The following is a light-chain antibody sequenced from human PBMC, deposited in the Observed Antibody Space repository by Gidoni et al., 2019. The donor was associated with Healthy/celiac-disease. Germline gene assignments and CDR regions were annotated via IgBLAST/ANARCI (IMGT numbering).Light chain of an antibody. CDR2: GAS. Sequence: IVMTQSPATLSVSPGARATLSSRASQSVSSNLAWYQQKPGQAPRLLIYGASTRATGIPARCSGSGSGTEFTLTISSLQSEDFAVYYCQQYNNWPPWTFGQGTKVEIK. V-gene: IGKV3-15*01. J-gene: IGKJ1*01. CDR1: QSVSSN. CDR3: QQYNNWPPWT.